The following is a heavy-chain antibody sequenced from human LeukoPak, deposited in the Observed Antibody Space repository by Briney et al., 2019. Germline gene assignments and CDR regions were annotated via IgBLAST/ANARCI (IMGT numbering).Heavy chain of an antibody. CDR2: INPNSGGT. CDR3: ARLAAGTRIVLDS. Sequence: GASVKVSCKASGYTFTGYYMHWVRQAPGQGLEWMGWINPNSGGTYYTQKFQGRVTMTRDTSISTAYMELSRLRSDDTAIYYCARLAAGTRIVLDSWGQGTLVTVSS. D-gene: IGHD6-13*01. J-gene: IGHJ5*01. CDR1: GYTFTGYY. V-gene: IGHV1-2*02.